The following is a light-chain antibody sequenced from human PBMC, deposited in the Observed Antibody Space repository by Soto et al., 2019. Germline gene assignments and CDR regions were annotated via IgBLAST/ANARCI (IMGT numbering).Light chain of an antibody. CDR3: QQYGSSQIT. CDR1: QSVRDN. Sequence: EIVMTQSPATLSVSPGERATLSCRASQSVRDNLAWYQQKPGQAPRLLIYGTSTRATGIPDRFSGSGSGTDFTLTISRLEPEDFAVYYCQQYGSSQITFGQGTRLEIK. CDR2: GTS. V-gene: IGKV3-20*01. J-gene: IGKJ5*01.